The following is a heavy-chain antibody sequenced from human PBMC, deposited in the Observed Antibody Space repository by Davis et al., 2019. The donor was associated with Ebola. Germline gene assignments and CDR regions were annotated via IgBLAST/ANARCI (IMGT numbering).Heavy chain of an antibody. CDR1: GGSFSGYY. D-gene: IGHD2-8*01. V-gene: IGHV4-34*01. J-gene: IGHJ4*02. CDR2: INHSGST. Sequence: MPSETLSLTCAVYGGSFSGYYWSWIRQPPGKGLEWIGEINHSGSTNYNPSLKSRITISVDTSKNQFSLKLSSVTAADTAVYYCARLPGYCTNGVCYTGEIDYWGQGTLVTVSS. CDR3: ARLPGYCTNGVCYTGEIDY.